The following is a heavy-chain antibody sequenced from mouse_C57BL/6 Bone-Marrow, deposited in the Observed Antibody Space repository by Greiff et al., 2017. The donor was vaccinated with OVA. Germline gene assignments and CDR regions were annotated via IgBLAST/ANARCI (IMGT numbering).Heavy chain of an antibody. CDR2: ISYDGSN. V-gene: IGHV3-6*01. CDR3: ARGYYGSSYAMDY. D-gene: IGHD1-1*01. J-gene: IGHJ4*01. CDR1: GYSITSGYY. Sequence: EVQVVESGPGLVKPSPSLSLTCSVTGYSITSGYYWNWIRQFPGNKLEWMGYISYDGSNNYNPSLKNRISITRDTSKNQFFLKLNSVTTEDTATYYCARGYYGSSYAMDYWGQGTSVTVSS.